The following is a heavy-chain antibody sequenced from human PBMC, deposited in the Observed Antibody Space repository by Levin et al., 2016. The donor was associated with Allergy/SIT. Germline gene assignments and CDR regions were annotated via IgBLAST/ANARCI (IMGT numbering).Heavy chain of an antibody. D-gene: IGHD6-19*01. CDR3: ARRGAGRPKNYYYYMDV. J-gene: IGHJ6*03. V-gene: IGHV1-2*02. Sequence: WVRQAPGQGLEWMGWINPNSGGTNYAQKFQGRVTMTRDTSISTAYMELSRLRSDDTAVYYCARRGAGRPKNYYYYMDVWGKGTTVTVSS. CDR2: INPNSGGT.